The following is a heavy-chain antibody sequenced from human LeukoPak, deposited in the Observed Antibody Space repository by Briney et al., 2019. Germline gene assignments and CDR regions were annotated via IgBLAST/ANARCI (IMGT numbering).Heavy chain of an antibody. Sequence: GGSLRLSCAASGFTFRSYAMHWVRQAPGKGLEWVALIRYDGTNKDYADSVKGRFTISRDNSKNTLYLQMNSLRSEDTAVYYCAKSSGADSSSWYLHYFDYWGQGTLVTVSS. J-gene: IGHJ4*02. CDR2: IRYDGTNK. D-gene: IGHD6-13*01. V-gene: IGHV3-30*02. CDR3: AKSSGADSSSWYLHYFDY. CDR1: GFTFRSYA.